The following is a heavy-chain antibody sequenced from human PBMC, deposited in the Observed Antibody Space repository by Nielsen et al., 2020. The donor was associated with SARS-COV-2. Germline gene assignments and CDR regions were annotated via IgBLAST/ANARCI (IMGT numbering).Heavy chain of an antibody. V-gene: IGHV4-39*07. CDR1: GGSISSSSYY. CDR3: ARDEIFDLYGVDV. CDR2: IYYSGST. J-gene: IGHJ6*02. Sequence: SETLSLTCTVSGGSISSSSYYWGWIRQPPGKGLEWIGSIYYSGSTYYNPSLKSRVTISVDTSKNQFSLKVRSVTAADTAVYYCARDEIFDLYGVDVWGQGTTVIVSS. D-gene: IGHD3-3*01.